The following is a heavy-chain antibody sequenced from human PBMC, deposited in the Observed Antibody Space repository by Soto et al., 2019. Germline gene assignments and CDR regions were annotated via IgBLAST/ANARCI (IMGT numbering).Heavy chain of an antibody. CDR1: GDSISSSSHY. D-gene: IGHD2-2*01. Sequence: SETLSLTCTVSGDSISSSSHYWGWIRQPPGKGLEWIGTISYSGNSYYNPSLKSRVTMSIDTSENQFSLKLRSVTAADTAVYYCARGNVVVPAARLDYYYMDVWGKGTTVTVSS. J-gene: IGHJ6*03. CDR2: ISYSGNS. V-gene: IGHV4-39*02. CDR3: ARGNVVVPAARLDYYYMDV.